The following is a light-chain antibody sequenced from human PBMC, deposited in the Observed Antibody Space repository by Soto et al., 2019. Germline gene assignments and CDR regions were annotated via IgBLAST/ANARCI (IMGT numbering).Light chain of an antibody. Sequence: DIQMTQSPSSMSASVGDTVTITCQASQDINKFLNWYQQKPGKAPKLLIYDVSNLETGVRSRFSESGSETHFTLTINSLQPEDIATYYCQQYDNYDITFGQGTRLDIK. CDR1: QDINKF. V-gene: IGKV1-33*01. CDR2: DVS. J-gene: IGKJ5*01. CDR3: QQYDNYDIT.